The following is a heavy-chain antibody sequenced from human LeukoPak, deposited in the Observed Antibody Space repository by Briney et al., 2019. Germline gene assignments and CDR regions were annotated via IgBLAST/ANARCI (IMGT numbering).Heavy chain of an antibody. Sequence: PSETLSLTCTVSGASISNYYWTWIRQPPGKGLEWIGYYYYGGSTEYNPSLKSRVTISVDTFKNQFSLKLSSVTAADTAVYYCAIRYGSGSYGFDFWGQGTLVTVSS. J-gene: IGHJ4*02. CDR1: GASISNYY. CDR3: AIRYGSGSYGFDF. D-gene: IGHD3-10*01. V-gene: IGHV4-59*01. CDR2: YYYGGST.